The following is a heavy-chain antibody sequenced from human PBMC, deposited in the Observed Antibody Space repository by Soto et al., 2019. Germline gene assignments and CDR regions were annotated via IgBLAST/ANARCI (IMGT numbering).Heavy chain of an antibody. D-gene: IGHD2-15*01. J-gene: IGHJ4*02. V-gene: IGHV3-23*01. Sequence: PGGSLRLSCAASGFTFSSYAMSWVRQAPGKGLEWVPAISGSGGSTYYADSVKGRFTISRDNSKNTLYLQMNSLRAEDTAVYYCAKEGLDCSGRSCYPYFDYWGQRTLVTVSS. CDR2: ISGSGGST. CDR1: GFTFSSYA. CDR3: AKEGLDCSGRSCYPYFDY.